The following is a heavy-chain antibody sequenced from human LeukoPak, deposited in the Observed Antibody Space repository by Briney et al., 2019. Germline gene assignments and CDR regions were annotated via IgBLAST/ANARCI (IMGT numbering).Heavy chain of an antibody. D-gene: IGHD4-17*01. CDR1: GFTFSPHY. CDR3: GDLGSTGTDH. CDR2: IRNKADGYTT. Sequence: QPGGSLRLSCVASGFTFSPHYMDWVRQSPGQELEGVGLIRNKADGYTTIYAASVKGRFTISRDDSKNSVYLQMDSLKTEDTAVYYCGDLGSTGTDHWGQGTLVTVSS. V-gene: IGHV3-72*01. J-gene: IGHJ4*02.